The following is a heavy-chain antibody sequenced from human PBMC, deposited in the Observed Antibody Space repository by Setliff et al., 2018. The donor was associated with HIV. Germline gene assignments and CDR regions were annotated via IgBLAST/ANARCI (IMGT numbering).Heavy chain of an antibody. Sequence: PGESLKISCKGSGYRFTSYWIDWVRQTPGKGLEWMGIIYLGDSDTRYSPSFQGQVTISAAKSISTAFLQWSSLKASDTAIYYCARHRHSGYYDVLTGVNWFDPWGQGTLVTVSS. CDR3: ARHRHSGYYDVLTGVNWFDP. CDR1: GYRFTSYW. CDR2: IYLGDSDT. D-gene: IGHD3-9*01. J-gene: IGHJ5*02. V-gene: IGHV5-51*01.